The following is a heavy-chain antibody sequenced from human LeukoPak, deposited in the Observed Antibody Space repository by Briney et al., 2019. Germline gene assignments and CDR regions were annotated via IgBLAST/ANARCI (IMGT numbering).Heavy chain of an antibody. CDR3: ARVTAVAGTSVGVDA. CDR1: GFTFSSYW. CDR2: IKEDGSEK. J-gene: IGHJ4*02. V-gene: IGHV3-7*01. D-gene: IGHD6-19*01. Sequence: GGSLRLSCAASGFTFSSYWMSWVRQAPGKGLEWVANIKEDGSEKFHVGSVRGRFTISRDNAKNTLYLQMNSLRAEDTAVYYCARVTAVAGTSVGVDAWGQGILVTVS.